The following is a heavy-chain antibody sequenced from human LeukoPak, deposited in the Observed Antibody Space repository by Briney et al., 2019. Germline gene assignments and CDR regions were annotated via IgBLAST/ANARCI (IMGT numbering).Heavy chain of an antibody. CDR2: IYHSGST. V-gene: IGHV4-4*02. Sequence: SETLSLTCAVSGGSISSSNWWSWVRQPPGKGLEWIGEIYHSGSTNYNPSLKSRVTISVDKSKNQFSLKLSSVTAADTAVYYCARGSFWTGGFYFDYWGQGTLVTVSS. CDR1: GGSISSSNW. CDR3: ARGSFWTGGFYFDY. J-gene: IGHJ4*02. D-gene: IGHD3/OR15-3a*01.